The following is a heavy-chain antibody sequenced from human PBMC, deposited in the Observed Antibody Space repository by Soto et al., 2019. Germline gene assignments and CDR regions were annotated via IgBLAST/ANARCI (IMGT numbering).Heavy chain of an antibody. D-gene: IGHD3-10*01. CDR3: AREYGSGSYYNGLYYYGMDV. CDR1: GYTFTGYY. J-gene: IGHJ6*02. CDR2: INPNSGGT. V-gene: IGHV1-2*04. Sequence: ASVKVSCKASGYTFTGYYMHWVRQAPGQGLERMGWINPNSGGTNYAQKFQGWVTMTRDTSISTAYMELSRLRSDDTAVYYCAREYGSGSYYNGLYYYGMDVWGQGTTVTVSS.